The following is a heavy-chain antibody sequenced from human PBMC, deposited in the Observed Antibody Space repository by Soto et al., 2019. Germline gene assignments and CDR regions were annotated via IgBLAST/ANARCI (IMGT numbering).Heavy chain of an antibody. CDR1: GFTFSSYS. J-gene: IGHJ3*02. CDR2: ISSSSSYI. D-gene: IGHD6-25*01. Sequence: EVQLVESGGGLVKPGGSLRLSCAASGFTFSSYSMNWVRQAPGKGLEWVSSISSSSSYIYYADSVKGRFTISRDNAKNSLYLQMNSLRAEDTAVYYCARDLKRDDAFDIWGQGTMVTVSS. CDR3: ARDLKRDDAFDI. V-gene: IGHV3-21*01.